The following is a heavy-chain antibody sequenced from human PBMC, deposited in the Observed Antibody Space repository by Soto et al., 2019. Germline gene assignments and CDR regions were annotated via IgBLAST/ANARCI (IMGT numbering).Heavy chain of an antibody. D-gene: IGHD1-1*01. CDR2: IYMSDAT. CDR1: GFSVTDSH. J-gene: IGHJ4*02. V-gene: IGHV3-66*01. CDR3: ASDPLGNDGAFDY. Sequence: EVQLVESGGDLVQPGGSLRLSCAASGFSVTDSHMNWVRQAPGKGLEWVSVIYMSDATHYGGSVKGRFTISRDNSKNTLYLQMNSLTVEDTAVYYCASDPLGNDGAFDYWGQGTRVTVSS.